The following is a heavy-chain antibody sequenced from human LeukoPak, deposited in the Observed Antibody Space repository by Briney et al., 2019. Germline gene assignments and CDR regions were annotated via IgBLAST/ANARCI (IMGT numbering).Heavy chain of an antibody. V-gene: IGHV1-18*01. J-gene: IGHJ4*02. CDR2: ISAYNGNT. D-gene: IGHD2-2*01. CDR1: GYTFTSYG. Sequence: ASVKVSRKASGYTFTSYGISWVRQAPGQGLEWMGWISAYNGNTNYAQKLQGRVTMTTDTSTSTAYMELRSLRSDDTAVYYCARDRVGYCSSTSCYAVDCWGQGTLVTVSS. CDR3: ARDRVGYCSSTSCYAVDC.